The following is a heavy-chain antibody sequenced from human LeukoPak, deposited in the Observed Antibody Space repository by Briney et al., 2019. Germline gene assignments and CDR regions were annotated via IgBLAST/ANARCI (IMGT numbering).Heavy chain of an antibody. V-gene: IGHV4-31*03. CDR3: ARDIPRRWFGELLFRSAFDL. CDR2: IYYSGST. Sequence: SQTLSLTCTVSGGSISSGGYYWSWIRQHPGKGLEWIGYIYYSGSTYYNPSLKSRVTISVDTSKNQFSLKLSSVTAADTAVYYCARDIPRRWFGELLFRSAFDLWGQGTVVTVSS. J-gene: IGHJ3*01. CDR1: GGSISSGGYY. D-gene: IGHD3-10*01.